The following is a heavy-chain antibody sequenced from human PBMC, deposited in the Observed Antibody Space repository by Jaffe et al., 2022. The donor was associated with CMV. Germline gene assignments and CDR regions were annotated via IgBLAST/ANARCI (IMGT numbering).Heavy chain of an antibody. D-gene: IGHD3-3*02. CDR3: ARGLHFWGMDV. V-gene: IGHV4-61*01. J-gene: IGHJ6*02. CDR2: IYHSGST. CDR1: GGSVSSGSYH. Sequence: QVQLQESGPGLVKPSETLSLICTVSGGSVSSGSYHWSWIRQPPGKGLEWIGYIYHSGSTNYNPSLKSRVTISIDTSKNQFSLKVSSVTAADTAVYYCARGLHFWGMDVWGQGTTVTVSS.